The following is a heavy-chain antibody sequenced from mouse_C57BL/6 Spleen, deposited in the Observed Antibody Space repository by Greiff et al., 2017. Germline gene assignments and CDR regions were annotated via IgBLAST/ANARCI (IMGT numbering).Heavy chain of an antibody. V-gene: IGHV1-26*01. CDR1: GYTFTDYY. J-gene: IGHJ1*03. CDR2: INPNNGGT. CDR3: ARGIYYYGRSHWYFDV. D-gene: IGHD1-1*01. Sequence: EVQLHQSGPELVKPGASVKISCKASGYTFTDYYMNWVKQSHGKSLEWIGDINPNNGGTSYNQKFKGKATLTVDKSSSPAYMELRSLTSEDSAVYYCARGIYYYGRSHWYFDVWGTGTTVTVSS.